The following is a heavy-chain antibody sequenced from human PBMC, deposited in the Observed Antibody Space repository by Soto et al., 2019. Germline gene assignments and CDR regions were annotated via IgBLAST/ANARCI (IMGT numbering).Heavy chain of an antibody. J-gene: IGHJ3*01. CDR3: TRDPNGDHVCAFDF. CDR2: IDAAGTGK. D-gene: IGHD3-10*02. V-gene: IGHV3-23*01. Sequence: EVQLLESGGGLVQPGGSVRLYCGASEFTFSKYAMTWVRQAPGKGLEWVSSIDAAGTGKWYADRGRGRFTVSRDNSKNTLYFQMSILIADDTAVYYCTRDPNGDHVCAFDFWGQMAMVTVSS. CDR1: EFTFSKYA.